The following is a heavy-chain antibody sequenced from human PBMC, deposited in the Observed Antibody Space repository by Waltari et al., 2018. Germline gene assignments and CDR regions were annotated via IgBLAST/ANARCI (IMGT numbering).Heavy chain of an antibody. CDR3: ARDPDYDFWSGYYGY. CDR1: GGNFSSYT. V-gene: IGHV1-69*08. J-gene: IGHJ4*02. CDR2: IIPILGIA. Sequence: QVQLVQSGAEVKKPGSSVKVSCKASGGNFSSYTIRWGRQGPGQGLEWMGRIIPILGIANYAQQFQVRVTITADKSTSTAYMELSSLRSEDTAVYYCARDPDYDFWSGYYGYWGQGTLVTVSS. D-gene: IGHD3-3*01.